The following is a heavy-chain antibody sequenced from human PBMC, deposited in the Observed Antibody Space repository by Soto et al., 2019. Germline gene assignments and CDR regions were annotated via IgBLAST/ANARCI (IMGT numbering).Heavy chain of an antibody. D-gene: IGHD3-3*01. CDR2: ISAYNGNT. CDR3: ARDSNYDFWSGYYQGYYFDY. V-gene: IGHV1-18*01. CDR1: GYTFTSYG. Sequence: ASVKVSCKASGYTFTSYGISWVRQAPGQGLEWMGWISAYNGNTNYAQKLQGRVTMTTDTSTSTAYMELRSLRSDDTAVYYCARDSNYDFWSGYYQGYYFDYWGQGTLVTVSS. J-gene: IGHJ4*02.